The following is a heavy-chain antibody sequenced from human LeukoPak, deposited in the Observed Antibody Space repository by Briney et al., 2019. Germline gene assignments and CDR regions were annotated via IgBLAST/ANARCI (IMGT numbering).Heavy chain of an antibody. CDR2: ISSSSSYR. Sequence: GALRLSCAASGFTFSTYSMDWVRQAPGKGLEWVSFISSSSSYRYYADSVKGRFTISRDNAKNSLYLQMNSLRAEDTAVYYCARDLWFGELIVPIDYWGQGTLVTVSS. CDR3: ARDLWFGELIVPIDY. D-gene: IGHD3-10*01. CDR1: GFTFSTYS. V-gene: IGHV3-21*01. J-gene: IGHJ4*02.